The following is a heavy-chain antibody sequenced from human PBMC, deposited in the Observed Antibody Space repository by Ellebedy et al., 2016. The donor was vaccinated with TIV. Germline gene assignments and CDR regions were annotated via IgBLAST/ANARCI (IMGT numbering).Heavy chain of an antibody. V-gene: IGHV4-30-2*06. Sequence: MPSETLSPTCSVSGDFIGRGGDSWTWVRQSPGKGLEWIGFTYDSGNAYYNPSLKSRVSISVDLSKNQFSLRLNSVTAADTAMYYCARDSGSLAGFDYWGPGALVTVSS. D-gene: IGHD2-15*01. CDR2: TYDSGNA. CDR3: ARDSGSLAGFDY. J-gene: IGHJ4*02. CDR1: GDFIGRGGDS.